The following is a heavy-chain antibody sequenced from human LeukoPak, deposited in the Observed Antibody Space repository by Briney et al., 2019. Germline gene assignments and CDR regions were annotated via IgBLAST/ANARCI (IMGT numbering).Heavy chain of an antibody. CDR3: ARDPWDGGSVVMGFDY. CDR2: IYYTGST. J-gene: IGHJ4*02. Sequence: SETLSLTCSVSGGSIRRHYWNWIRQPPGKGLEWLGHIYYTGSTYYNPSLKSRVTISVDTSKIQFSLQMSSVTAADTAVYYCARDPWDGGSVVMGFDYWGQRGLVTVSS. V-gene: IGHV4-59*11. D-gene: IGHD3-16*02. CDR1: GGSIRRHY.